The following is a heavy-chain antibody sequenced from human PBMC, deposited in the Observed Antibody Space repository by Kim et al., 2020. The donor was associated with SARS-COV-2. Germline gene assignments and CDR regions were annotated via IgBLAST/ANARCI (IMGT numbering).Heavy chain of an antibody. CDR3: TRGYDTSGYLQY. D-gene: IGHD3-22*01. V-gene: IGHV3-72*01. Sequence: SAASEKGRFTICRDDSKNSVYLQMNSMKTENTAVYYCTRGYDTSGYLQYWGQGTLVTVSS. J-gene: IGHJ4*02.